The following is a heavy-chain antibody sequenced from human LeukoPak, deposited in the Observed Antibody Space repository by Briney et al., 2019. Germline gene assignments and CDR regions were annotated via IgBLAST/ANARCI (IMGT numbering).Heavy chain of an antibody. CDR3: ARHGPYYYDRGFDP. D-gene: IGHD3-22*01. V-gene: IGHV4-4*09. J-gene: IGHJ5*02. CDR2: TYTSGST. Sequence: SETLSLTCTVSGGSISSYYWSWIRQPPGKGLGWIGYTYTSGSTNYNPSLKSRVTISVDTSKNQFSLKLSSVTAADTAVYYCARHGPYYYDRGFDPWGQGTLVTVSS. CDR1: GGSISSYY.